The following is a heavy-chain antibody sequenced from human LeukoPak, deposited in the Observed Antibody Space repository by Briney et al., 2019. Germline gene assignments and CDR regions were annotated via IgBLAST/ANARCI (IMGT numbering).Heavy chain of an antibody. CDR3: AKDRAAAGQYYFDY. CDR1: GFTFDDYA. D-gene: IGHD6-13*01. CDR2: ISWNSGSI. Sequence: GRSLRLSCAASGFTFDDYAMHWVRQAPGKGLEWVPGISWNSGSIGYADSVKGRFTISRDNAKNSLYLQMNSLRAEDTALYYCAKDRAAAGQYYFDYWGQGTLVTVSS. J-gene: IGHJ4*02. V-gene: IGHV3-9*01.